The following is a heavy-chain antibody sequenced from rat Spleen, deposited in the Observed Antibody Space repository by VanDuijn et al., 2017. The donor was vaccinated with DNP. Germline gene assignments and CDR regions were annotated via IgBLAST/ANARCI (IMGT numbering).Heavy chain of an antibody. D-gene: IGHD1-2*01. CDR3: ARHRAIAAIWDY. J-gene: IGHJ2*01. V-gene: IGHV5-7*01. Sequence: EVQLVESGGGLVQPGRSLKLSCAASGFTFSDYNMAWVRQAPKKGLEWVATISYEGSSTYYRESVKGRFTISRDHAKSTLYLQMDSLRSEDTATYYCARHRAIAAIWDYWGQGVMVTVSS. CDR1: GFTFSDYN. CDR2: ISYEGSST.